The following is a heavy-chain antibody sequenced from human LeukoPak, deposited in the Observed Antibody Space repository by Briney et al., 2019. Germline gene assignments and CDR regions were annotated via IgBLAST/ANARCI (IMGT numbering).Heavy chain of an antibody. CDR3: AKDPRDGDYYWYFDL. CDR2: ISGGGGST. V-gene: IGHV3-23*01. CDR1: GFTFSNYA. J-gene: IGHJ2*01. D-gene: IGHD4-17*01. Sequence: GGSLRLSCAASGFTFSNYAMSWVRQAPGKGLEWVSAISGGGGSTSYADSVKGRFTISRGSSKNTLYLQMNSLRAEDTAVYYCAKDPRDGDYYWYFDLWGRGTLVTVSS.